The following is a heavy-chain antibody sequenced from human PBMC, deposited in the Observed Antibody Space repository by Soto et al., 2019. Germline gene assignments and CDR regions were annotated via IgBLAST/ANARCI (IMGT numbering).Heavy chain of an antibody. CDR3: AREHNYDFHYFDF. J-gene: IGHJ4*02. CDR1: GGSINTYY. V-gene: IGHV4-59*01. Sequence: SETPSLTCTISGGSINTYYWSWIRQPPGKGLEWIGYIYDHGSTNYNPSLKSRVTISADTPKNQFSLNLTSVSAADTAVYFCAREHNYDFHYFDFWGQGILVTVSS. CDR2: IYDHGST. D-gene: IGHD3-22*01.